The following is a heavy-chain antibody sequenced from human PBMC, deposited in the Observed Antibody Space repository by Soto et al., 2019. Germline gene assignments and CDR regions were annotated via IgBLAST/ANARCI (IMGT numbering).Heavy chain of an antibody. CDR2: ISYDGSNK. Sequence: QVQLVESGGGVVQPGRSLRLSCAASGFTFSSYAMHWVRQAPGKGLERVAVISYDGSNKYYADSVKGRFTISRDNSKNTLYLQMNSLRAEDTAVYYCARGGDYSSSWYDNWFDPWGQGTLVTVSS. CDR3: ARGGDYSSSWYDNWFDP. CDR1: GFTFSSYA. D-gene: IGHD6-13*01. J-gene: IGHJ5*02. V-gene: IGHV3-30-3*01.